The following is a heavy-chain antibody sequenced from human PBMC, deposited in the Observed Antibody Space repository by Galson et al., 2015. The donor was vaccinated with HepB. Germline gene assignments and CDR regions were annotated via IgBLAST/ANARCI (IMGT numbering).Heavy chain of an antibody. V-gene: IGHV3-23*01. CDR2: ISGSGGST. D-gene: IGHD6-13*01. J-gene: IGHJ3*02. CDR3: AKAFRRQQLVPDAFDI. CDR1: GFTFSSYA. Sequence: SLRLSCAASGFTFSSYAMSWVRQAPGKGLEWVSAISGSGGSTYYADSVKGRFTISRDNSKNTLYLQMNSLRAEDTAVYYCAKAFRRQQLVPDAFDIWGQGTMVTVSS.